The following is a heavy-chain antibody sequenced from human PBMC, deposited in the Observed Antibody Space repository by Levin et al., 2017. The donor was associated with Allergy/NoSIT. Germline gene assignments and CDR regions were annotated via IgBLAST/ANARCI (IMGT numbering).Heavy chain of an antibody. CDR3: AKAGSSWYIESDH. V-gene: IGHV3-23*01. Sequence: GGSLRLSCAASGFTFSTYAMSWVRQAPGKGLEWVSVISAGGGNTYYAESVKGRFTISRDNSKDTLYLQMNSLTAEDTAVYYCAKAGSSWYIESDHWGQGNLVTVSS. CDR2: ISAGGGNT. J-gene: IGHJ4*02. CDR1: GFTFSTYA. D-gene: IGHD6-13*01.